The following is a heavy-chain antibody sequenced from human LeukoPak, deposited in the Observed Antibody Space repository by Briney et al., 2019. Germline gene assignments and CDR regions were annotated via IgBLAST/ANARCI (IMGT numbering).Heavy chain of an antibody. CDR3: ARDGRSGYSYGYVFDY. J-gene: IGHJ4*02. CDR2: IIPIFGTA. CDR1: GGTFSSYA. Sequence: SVKVSCKASGGTFSSYAISWVRQAPGQGLEWMGGIIPIFGTANYAQKFQGRVTITADESTSTAYMELSSLRPEDTAVYYCARDGRSGYSYGYVFDYWGQGTLVTVSS. V-gene: IGHV1-69*13. D-gene: IGHD5-18*01.